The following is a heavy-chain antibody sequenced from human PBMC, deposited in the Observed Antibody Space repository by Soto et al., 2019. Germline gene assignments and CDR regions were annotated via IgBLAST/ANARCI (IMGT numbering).Heavy chain of an antibody. CDR1: AYTFTKYG. Sequence: VNFSCKASAYTFTKYGMPWVRQAPGQRLDWMGGMSAGNGNAKYSQKFQGRVTITRDTSANTAYMELSSLRSEDTAVYYCARDIRGYSRDFDYWGQGTLVTVSS. J-gene: IGHJ4*02. V-gene: IGHV1-3*01. CDR3: ARDIRGYSRDFDY. D-gene: IGHD5-18*01. CDR2: MSAGNGNA.